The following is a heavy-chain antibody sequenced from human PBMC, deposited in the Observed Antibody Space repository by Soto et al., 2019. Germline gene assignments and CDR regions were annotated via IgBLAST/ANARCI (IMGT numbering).Heavy chain of an antibody. Sequence: QVQLQESGPGLVKPSETLSLTYTVSGGSISSYYWSWIRQPPGKGLEWIGYIYYSGSTNYNPSLKSRVTISVDTSKNQFSLKLSSVTAADTAVYYCARVGYCSSTSCYTPKRAPHQYYFDYWGQGTLVTVSS. J-gene: IGHJ4*02. CDR1: GGSISSYY. CDR2: IYYSGST. V-gene: IGHV4-59*01. CDR3: ARVGYCSSTSCYTPKRAPHQYYFDY. D-gene: IGHD2-2*01.